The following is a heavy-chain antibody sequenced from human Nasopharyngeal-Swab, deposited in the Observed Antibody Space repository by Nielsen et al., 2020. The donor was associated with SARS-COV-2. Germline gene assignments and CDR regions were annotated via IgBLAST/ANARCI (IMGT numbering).Heavy chain of an antibody. D-gene: IGHD3-16*01. CDR3: ARRNYYDYVWGSYYYYGMDV. V-gene: IGHV4-30-4*01. CDR1: GGSISSGDYY. J-gene: IGHJ6*02. Sequence: SETLSLTCTVSGGSISSGDYYWSWIRQPPGQGLEWIGYIYYSGSTYYNPSLKSRVTISVDTYKNQFSLRLSSVTAADTAVYYCARRNYYDYVWGSYYYYGMDVWGQGTTVTVSS. CDR2: IYYSGST.